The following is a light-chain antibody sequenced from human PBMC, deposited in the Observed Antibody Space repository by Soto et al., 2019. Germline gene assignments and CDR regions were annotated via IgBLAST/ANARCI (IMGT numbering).Light chain of an antibody. Sequence: EIVMTQSPATLSVSPGGRATLSCRASQSISYTLAWYQQKPGQAPRLLIHGAATRATGFPARFSGSGSGTDCTLTISSLQAEEFAVYYCQQYNNWPWTFCQGTQVEIK. CDR3: QQYNNWPWT. V-gene: IGKV3-15*01. CDR2: GAA. J-gene: IGKJ1*01. CDR1: QSISYT.